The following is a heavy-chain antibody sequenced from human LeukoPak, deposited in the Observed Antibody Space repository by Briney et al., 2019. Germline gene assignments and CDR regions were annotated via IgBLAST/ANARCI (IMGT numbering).Heavy chain of an antibody. D-gene: IGHD6-19*01. CDR3: ARAWGGQWLGYHYYYYGMDV. Sequence: SETLSLTCTVSGGSISSYYWSWIRQPPGKGLEWIGYIYYSGSTNYNPSLKSRVTISVDTSKNQFSLKLSSVTAADTAVYYCARAWGGQWLGYHYYYYGMDVWGQGTTVTVSS. CDR1: GGSISSYY. J-gene: IGHJ6*02. V-gene: IGHV4-59*01. CDR2: IYYSGST.